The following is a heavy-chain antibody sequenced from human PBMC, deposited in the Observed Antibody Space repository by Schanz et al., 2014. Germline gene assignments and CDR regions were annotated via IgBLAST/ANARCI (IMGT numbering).Heavy chain of an antibody. CDR3: AKNQYDDVDLSSFYFDF. Sequence: EVQLVQSGGGLVQPGGSLRLSCATSGLTFTSAWMSWVRQAPGKGLEWVIVISGSGGSTYYADSVTGRFTISRDNAKNTLYLQMNSLRPEDTAIYYCAKNQYDDVDLSSFYFDFWGQGTLVTVSS. CDR2: ISGSGGST. J-gene: IGHJ4*02. CDR1: GLTFTSAW. D-gene: IGHD3-10*02. V-gene: IGHV3-23*04.